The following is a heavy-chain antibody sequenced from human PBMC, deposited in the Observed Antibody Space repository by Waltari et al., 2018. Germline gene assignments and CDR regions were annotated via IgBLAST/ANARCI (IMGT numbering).Heavy chain of an antibody. V-gene: IGHV1-69-2*01. CDR1: GYTFTDYY. Sequence: EVQLVQSGAEVKKPGATVKISCKVSGYTFTDYYIPWGHQAPGKGLEWMGLVDPEDGETIYAEKFQGRVTITADTSTDTAYMELSSLRSEDTAVYYCATDLWSGEERAFDIWGQGTMVTVSS. D-gene: IGHD2-21*01. CDR2: VDPEDGET. CDR3: ATDLWSGEERAFDI. J-gene: IGHJ3*02.